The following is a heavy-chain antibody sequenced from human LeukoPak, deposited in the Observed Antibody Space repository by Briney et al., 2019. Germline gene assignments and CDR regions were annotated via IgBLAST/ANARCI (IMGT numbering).Heavy chain of an antibody. CDR3: AKSFRIAAAGTD. CDR2: ISYDGSNK. J-gene: IGHJ4*02. D-gene: IGHD6-13*01. V-gene: IGHV3-30*18. CDR1: GFIFSSYG. Sequence: GGSLRLSCTASGFIFSSYGMHWVRQAPGKGLEWVAGISYDGSNKYYADFVKGRFTISRDNSKNTLYLQMNSLRAEDTAVYYCAKSFRIAAAGTDWGQGTLVTVSS.